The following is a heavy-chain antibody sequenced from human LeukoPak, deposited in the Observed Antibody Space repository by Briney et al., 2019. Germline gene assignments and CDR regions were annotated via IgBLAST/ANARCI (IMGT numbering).Heavy chain of an antibody. V-gene: IGHV1-3*01. CDR3: ARDPTNKWKLPLYYLDY. J-gene: IGHJ4*02. D-gene: IGHD1-20*01. Sequence: ASVNVSCTASGYSFDSYVMHWVRQAPGQRPEWMGWINAGNGDTKFSRKFQGRLIITRDTSATTAYMELSSLRSADTAVYYCARDPTNKWKLPLYYLDYWGQGTLVTVSS. CDR1: GYSFDSYV. CDR2: INAGNGDT.